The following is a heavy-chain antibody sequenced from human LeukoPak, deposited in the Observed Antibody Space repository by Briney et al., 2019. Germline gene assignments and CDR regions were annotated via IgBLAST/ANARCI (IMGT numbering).Heavy chain of an antibody. Sequence: QAGGSLRLSCAASGFTFSSYGMHWVRQAPGKGLEWVAVISYDGSNKYYADSVKGRFTISRDNAKNSLYLQMNSLRAEDTAVYYCARVSATFLGNSGYDYSGGDYWGQGTLVIVSS. CDR2: ISYDGSNK. CDR3: ARVSATFLGNSGYDYSGGDY. V-gene: IGHV3-30*03. J-gene: IGHJ4*02. CDR1: GFTFSSYG. D-gene: IGHD5-12*01.